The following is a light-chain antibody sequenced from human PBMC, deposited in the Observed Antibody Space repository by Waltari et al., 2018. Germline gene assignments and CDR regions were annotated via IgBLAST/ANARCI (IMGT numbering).Light chain of an antibody. CDR3: QQNFVSPGVT. CDR2: GTS. J-gene: IGKJ3*01. V-gene: IGKV1-39*01. Sequence: DIQMPQSPSSLSASVGDKVILPCRTSQSISTSVNWYHQKPGKAPKLRIFGTSTLHVGVPSRFTGSGSGTVFSLTITDLQSEDFGTYYCQQNFVSPGVTFGPGTTLNV. CDR1: QSISTS.